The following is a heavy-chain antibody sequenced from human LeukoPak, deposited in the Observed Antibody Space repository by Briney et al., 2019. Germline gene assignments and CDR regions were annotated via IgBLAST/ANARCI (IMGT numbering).Heavy chain of an antibody. J-gene: IGHJ3*02. CDR3: AKDRSGSYYGAFDI. CDR2: IRYGGNTK. D-gene: IGHD1-26*01. V-gene: IGHV3-30*02. CDR1: GFTFSSYG. Sequence: GGSLRLSCAASGFTFSSYGMHWVRRAPGKGLEWVAFIRYGGNTKSYADFVKGRFTISRDNSKNTLYLQMNSLRTEDTAMYYCAKDRSGSYYGAFDIWGQGTMVTVSS.